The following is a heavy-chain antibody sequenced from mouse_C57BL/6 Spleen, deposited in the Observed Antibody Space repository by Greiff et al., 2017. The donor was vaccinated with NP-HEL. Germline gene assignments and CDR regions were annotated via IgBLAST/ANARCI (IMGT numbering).Heavy chain of an antibody. CDR2: INPNNGGT. CDR1: GYTFTDYN. J-gene: IGHJ3*01. V-gene: IGHV1-18*01. CDR3: ARGAYYYGSSLFAY. D-gene: IGHD1-1*01. Sequence: EVQLQQSGPELVKPGASVKIPCKASGYTFTDYNMDWVKQSHGKSLEWIGDINPNNGGTIYNQKFKGKATLTVDKSSSTAYMELRSLTSEDTAVYYCARGAYYYGSSLFAYWGQGTLVTVSA.